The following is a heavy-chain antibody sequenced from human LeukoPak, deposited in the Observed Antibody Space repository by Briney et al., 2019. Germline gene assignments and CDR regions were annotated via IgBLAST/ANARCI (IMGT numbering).Heavy chain of an antibody. J-gene: IGHJ4*02. CDR3: AKEEQQFKLDY. V-gene: IGHV3-30*02. D-gene: IGHD6-13*01. Sequence: GGSLRLSCVASGFTFSSYGMHWVRQAPGKGLEWVALIQYDGSNKYFADSVKGRFTISRDNFKNTLYLQMNSLRAEDTAVYYCAKEEQQFKLDYWGQGTLVTVSS. CDR2: IQYDGSNK. CDR1: GFTFSSYG.